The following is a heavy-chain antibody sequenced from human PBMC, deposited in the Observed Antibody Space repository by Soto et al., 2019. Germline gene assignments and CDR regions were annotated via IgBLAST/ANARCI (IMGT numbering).Heavy chain of an antibody. D-gene: IGHD3-10*01. J-gene: IGHJ1*01. CDR1: GYTFTSYD. V-gene: IGHV1-8*01. CDR3: ARGQLAGAGSYYGAEYFQH. CDR2: MNPNRGNT. Sequence: ASVKVSCKASGYTFTSYDINWVRQATGQGLEWMGWMNPNRGNTGYAQKFQGWVTMTRNTSISTAYKELSSLRSEDTAVDYCARGQLAGAGSYYGAEYFQHWGQGTLVTVSS.